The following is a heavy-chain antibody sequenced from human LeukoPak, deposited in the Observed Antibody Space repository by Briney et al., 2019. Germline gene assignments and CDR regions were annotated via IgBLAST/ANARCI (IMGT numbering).Heavy chain of an antibody. CDR3: ARQTRSSGWSGVPGAFDI. Sequence: PSETLSLTCTVSGGSISSYYWSWIRQPPGKGLEWIGYIYYSGSTNYNPSLKSRVTISVDTSKNQFSLKLSSVTAADTAVYYCARQTRSSGWSGVPGAFDIWGQGTMVTVSS. J-gene: IGHJ3*02. CDR1: GGSISSYY. CDR2: IYYSGST. V-gene: IGHV4-59*08. D-gene: IGHD6-19*01.